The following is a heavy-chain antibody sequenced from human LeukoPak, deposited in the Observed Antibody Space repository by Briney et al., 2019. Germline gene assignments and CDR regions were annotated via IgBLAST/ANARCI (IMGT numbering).Heavy chain of an antibody. CDR3: AKEGDGSGWYFFDY. CDR1: GFTFSSYE. V-gene: IGHV3-48*03. Sequence: GGSLRLSCAASGFTFSSYEMNWVRQAPGKGLEWLSYITSNGNIIFYADSVRGRFTVSRDNSKNTLYLQMLSLRAEDTAVYYCAKEGDGSGWYFFDYWGQGTLVTVSS. CDR2: ITSNGNII. D-gene: IGHD6-19*01. J-gene: IGHJ4*02.